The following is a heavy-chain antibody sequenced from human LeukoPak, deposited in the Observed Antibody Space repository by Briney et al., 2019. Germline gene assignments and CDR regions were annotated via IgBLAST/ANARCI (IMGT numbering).Heavy chain of an antibody. CDR1: GFTFSSYW. D-gene: IGHD6-19*01. CDR3: ARDLSVAVAGTVSYYYGMDV. J-gene: IGHJ6*02. V-gene: IGHV3-7*01. CDR2: IKQDGSEK. Sequence: GGSLRLSCAASGFTFSSYWMSWVRQAPGRGLECVANIKQDGSEKYYVDSVKGRFTISRDNGKNSLYLQMNSLRAEDTAVYYCARDLSVAVAGTVSYYYGMDVWGQGITVTVSS.